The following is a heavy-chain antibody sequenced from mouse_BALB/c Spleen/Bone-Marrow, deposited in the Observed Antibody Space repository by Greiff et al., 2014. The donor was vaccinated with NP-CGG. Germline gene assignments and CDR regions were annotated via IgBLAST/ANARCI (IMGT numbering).Heavy chain of an antibody. CDR1: GYTLTSYW. V-gene: IGHV1-5*01. CDR2: IYPGISDT. Sequence: CGTVLARPGASVKMPCKASGYTLTSYWMHWVKQRPGQGLEWIGAIYPGISDTSYNQKFRGKAKLTAVTSTTTAYMDLSSLTNEDSAVYYCTRSGNAMDYWGQGTSVTVSS. D-gene: IGHD1-1*02. CDR3: TRSGNAMDY. J-gene: IGHJ4*01.